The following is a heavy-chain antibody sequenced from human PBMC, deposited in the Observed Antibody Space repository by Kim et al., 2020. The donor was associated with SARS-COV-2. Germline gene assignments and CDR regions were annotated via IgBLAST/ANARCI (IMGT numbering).Heavy chain of an antibody. Sequence: ASANVSCKASGYTFTSYAMNWVRQSPGQGLEWMGWINTNTGNPTYAQGFTGRFVFSLDTSVSTAYLQISSLKAEDTAVYYCARDGNILTGYILPYWGQGTLVTVSS. CDR2: INTNTGNP. D-gene: IGHD3-9*01. CDR3: ARDGNILTGYILPY. V-gene: IGHV7-4-1*02. CDR1: GYTFTSYA. J-gene: IGHJ4*02.